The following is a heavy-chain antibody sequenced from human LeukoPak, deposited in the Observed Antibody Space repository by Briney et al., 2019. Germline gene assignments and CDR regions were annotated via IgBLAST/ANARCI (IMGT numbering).Heavy chain of an antibody. Sequence: GGSLRLSCVASGFTFSNYGMHWVRQAPGKGLERVAVVWNGGTNKYYADSVRGRFTISRDNSKNTLYLQMNSLRDEDTAVYYCAKEGTSYCTNGVCHLDYWGQGTLVTVSS. CDR3: AKEGTSYCTNGVCHLDY. V-gene: IGHV3-30*02. CDR1: GFTFSNYG. CDR2: VWNGGTNK. D-gene: IGHD2-8*01. J-gene: IGHJ4*02.